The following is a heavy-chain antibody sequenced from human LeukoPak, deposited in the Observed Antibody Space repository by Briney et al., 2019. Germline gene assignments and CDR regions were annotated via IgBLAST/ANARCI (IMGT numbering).Heavy chain of an antibody. CDR1: GDSLNSDSYY. CDR2: IYYAGIT. V-gene: IGHV4-39*01. D-gene: IGHD6-13*01. J-gene: IGHJ5*02. Sequence: NPSETLSLTCTVSGDSLNSDSYYWGWIRQPPGNGLEWIGTIYYAGITFYNPSLKTRFTISAATSKKTFSLTLSSVTVAVTAVYFGANSQYPIAAADNWFDPWGQGTLVTVSS. CDR3: ANSQYPIAAADNWFDP.